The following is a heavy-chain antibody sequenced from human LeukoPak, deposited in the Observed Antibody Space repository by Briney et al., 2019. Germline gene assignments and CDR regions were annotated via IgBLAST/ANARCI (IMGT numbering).Heavy chain of an antibody. V-gene: IGHV1-69*01. J-gene: IGHJ4*02. CDR3: ARVRRCSSTSCYLHY. CDR1: GGTFSSYA. D-gene: IGHD2-2*01. Sequence: GSSVKVSCKASGGTFSSYASSWVRQAPGQGLEWMGGIIPIFGTAYYAQKFQGRVTITADESTSTAYMELSSLRSEDTAVYYCARVRRCSSTSCYLHYWGQGTLVTVSS. CDR2: IIPIFGTA.